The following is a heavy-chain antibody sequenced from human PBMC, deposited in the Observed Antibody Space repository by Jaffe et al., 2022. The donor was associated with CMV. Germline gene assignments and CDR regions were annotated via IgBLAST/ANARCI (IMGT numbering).Heavy chain of an antibody. CDR1: GFTFSSHG. V-gene: IGHV3-33*08. Sequence: QEQVVESGGGVVQPGRSLRLSCAASGFTFSSHGFHWVRQPPGKGLEWVAVIGSDGSNKYYADSLKGRFTISRDNSQNTVFLHMSSLRDEDTAVYYCARETLYGVTILDYYYMDVWGKGTTVTVSS. CDR3: ARETLYGVTILDYYYMDV. J-gene: IGHJ6*03. D-gene: IGHD3-3*01. CDR2: IGSDGSNK.